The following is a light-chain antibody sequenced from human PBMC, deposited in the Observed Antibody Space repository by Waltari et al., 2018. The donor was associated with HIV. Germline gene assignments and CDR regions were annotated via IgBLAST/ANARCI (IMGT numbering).Light chain of an antibody. V-gene: IGKV1-33*01. CDR1: QDISNF. CDR3: QQYDNLPMYT. J-gene: IGKJ2*01. Sequence: DIQMTQSPSSLSASVGDRVNITCQASQDISNFLNWYQQKPGKAPKLLIYDASNLETGVPSRFSGSGSGTDFTFTISSLQPEDIATYYCQQYDNLPMYTFGQGTKLEI. CDR2: DAS.